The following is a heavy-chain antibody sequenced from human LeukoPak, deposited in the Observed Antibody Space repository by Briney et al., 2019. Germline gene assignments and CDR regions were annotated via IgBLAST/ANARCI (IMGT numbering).Heavy chain of an antibody. Sequence: GASVKVSCKASGYTFTGYYMHWVRQAPGQGLEWMGWINPNSGGTNYAQKFQGRVTMTRDTSTSTVYMELSSLRSEDTAVYYCAVYGDSYFDYWGQGTLVTVSS. CDR3: AVYGDSYFDY. J-gene: IGHJ4*02. CDR2: INPNSGGT. D-gene: IGHD4-17*01. V-gene: IGHV1-2*02. CDR1: GYTFTGYY.